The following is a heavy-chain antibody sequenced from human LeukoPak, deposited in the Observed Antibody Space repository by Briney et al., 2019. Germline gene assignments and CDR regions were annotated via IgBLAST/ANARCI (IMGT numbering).Heavy chain of an antibody. CDR1: GGSISSYY. Sequence: SKTLSLTCTVSGGSISSYYWSWIRQPPGKGLEWIGYIYYSGSTNYNPSLKSRVTISVDTSKNQFSLKLSSVTAADTAVYYCARNLEGYCSGGSCPDYFDYWGQGTLVTVSS. V-gene: IGHV4-59*01. D-gene: IGHD2-15*01. CDR2: IYYSGST. CDR3: ARNLEGYCSGGSCPDYFDY. J-gene: IGHJ4*02.